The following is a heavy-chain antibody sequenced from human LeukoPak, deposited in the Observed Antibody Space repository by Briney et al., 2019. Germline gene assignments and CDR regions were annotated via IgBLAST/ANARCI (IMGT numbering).Heavy chain of an antibody. CDR3: ASSLGPLTEY. J-gene: IGHJ4*02. CDR2: INSGGSGT. CDR1: GFNFGSLC. V-gene: IGHV3-74*01. D-gene: IGHD3-9*01. Sequence: PGGSLRLSCAASGFNFGSLCMHGVRQTPGQGLLWVSRINSGGSGTSYADSVEGRFTISRDNAKNTVSLQMNSPRAEDTAVYFCASSLGPLTEYWGQGTLVTVSS.